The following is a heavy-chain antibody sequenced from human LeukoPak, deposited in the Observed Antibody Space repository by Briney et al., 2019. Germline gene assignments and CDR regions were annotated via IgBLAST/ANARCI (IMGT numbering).Heavy chain of an antibody. CDR3: ATDVGAD. V-gene: IGHV3-7*01. CDR2: IKEDGSEK. J-gene: IGHJ4*02. CDR1: GLTFSSSW. Sequence: GGSLRLSCAASGLTFSSSWMTWVRQTPGKGLEWVANIKEDGSEKYYVDSVKGRFTISRDNAKNSLYLQMNSLRAEDTALYYCATDVGADWGQGTLVTVSS.